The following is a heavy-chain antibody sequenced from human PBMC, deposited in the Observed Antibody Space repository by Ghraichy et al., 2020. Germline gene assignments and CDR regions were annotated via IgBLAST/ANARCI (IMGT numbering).Heavy chain of an antibody. CDR2: IYYSGST. D-gene: IGHD1-26*01. CDR1: GGSISSYY. Sequence: SETLSLTCTVSGGSISSYYWSWIRQPPGKGLEWIGYIYYSGSTNYNPSLKSRVTISVDTYKNQFSLKLSSVTAADTAVYYCARGLPPSGDNFDYWGQGTLVTVSS. CDR3: ARGLPPSGDNFDY. J-gene: IGHJ4*02. V-gene: IGHV4-59*01.